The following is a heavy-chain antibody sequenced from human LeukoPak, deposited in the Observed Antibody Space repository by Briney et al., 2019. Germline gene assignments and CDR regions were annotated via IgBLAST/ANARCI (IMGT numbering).Heavy chain of an antibody. CDR1: GFTFSDYY. Sequence: GGSLRLSCAASGFTFSDYYMSWIRQAPGKGLEWVSYISSSGSTICYADSVKGRFTISRDNAKNSLYLQMNSLRAEDTAVYYCARDKAYCGGDCYRHSDAFDIWGQGTMVTVSS. CDR2: ISSSGSTI. CDR3: ARDKAYCGGDCYRHSDAFDI. J-gene: IGHJ3*02. V-gene: IGHV3-11*01. D-gene: IGHD2-21*02.